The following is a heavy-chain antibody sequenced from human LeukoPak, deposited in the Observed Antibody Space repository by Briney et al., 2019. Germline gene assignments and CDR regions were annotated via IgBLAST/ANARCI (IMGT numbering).Heavy chain of an antibody. CDR3: ARDRVQIWSYVGTFDS. Sequence: GGSLRLSCAASGFTFSSYTMHWARQAPGKGLEWVALVSYDGTKITYADSVKGRFTMSRDISKNTLYLQMNSLKPEDTAVYYCARDRVQIWSYVGTFDSWGQGTLVTVSS. J-gene: IGHJ4*02. CDR2: VSYDGTKI. D-gene: IGHD5-18*01. V-gene: IGHV3-30-3*01. CDR1: GFTFSSYT.